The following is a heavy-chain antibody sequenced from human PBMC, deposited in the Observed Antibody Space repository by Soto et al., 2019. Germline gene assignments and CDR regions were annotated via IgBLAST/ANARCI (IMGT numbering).Heavy chain of an antibody. CDR1: GGSFSGDY. J-gene: IGHJ5*02. V-gene: IGHV4-34*01. Sequence: QVQLQQWGAGLLKPSETLSLTCAVYGGSFSGDYWSWIRQPPGKGLEWIGEINHSGSTNYNPSLKSRVTISVDTSKNQFSLKLSSVTAADTAVYYSARAVRITMVRGTSRRGRWVDPWGKGTLVTGSS. D-gene: IGHD3-10*01. CDR2: INHSGST. CDR3: ARAVRITMVRGTSRRGRWVDP.